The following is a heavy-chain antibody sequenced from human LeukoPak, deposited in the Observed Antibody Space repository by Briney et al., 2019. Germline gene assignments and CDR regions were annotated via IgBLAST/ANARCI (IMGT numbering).Heavy chain of an antibody. D-gene: IGHD5-18*01. Sequence: PGRSLTLACVASGFTLSSYAMGWVRQSPGKGLEWVSVIIISGATTYYADSVKGRFTISRENSKNTLYLQMNSLRAEDTAVYYCAKATVGYSYGYTSFDYWGQGTLVTVSS. J-gene: IGHJ4*02. CDR2: IIISGATT. CDR1: GFTLSSYA. V-gene: IGHV3-23*01. CDR3: AKATVGYSYGYTSFDY.